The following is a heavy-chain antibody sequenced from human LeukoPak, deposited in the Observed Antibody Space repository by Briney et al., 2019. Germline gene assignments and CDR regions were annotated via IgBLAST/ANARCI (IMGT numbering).Heavy chain of an antibody. D-gene: IGHD3-10*01. V-gene: IGHV4-59*01. CDR2: IYCSGST. J-gene: IGHJ4*02. CDR1: GGSISSYY. CDR3: ARDRYYGSGSYYN. Sequence: SETLSLTCTVSGGSISSYYWSWIRQPPGKGLEWIGYIYCSGSTNYNPSLKSRVTISVDTSKNQFSLKLSSVTAADTAVYYCARDRYYGSGSYYNWGQGTLVNVSS.